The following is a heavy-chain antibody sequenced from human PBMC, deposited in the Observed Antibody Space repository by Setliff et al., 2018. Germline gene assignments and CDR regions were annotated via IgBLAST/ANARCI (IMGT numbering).Heavy chain of an antibody. CDR3: ARQPEGGYYDSSGYYGMAPYYFDY. D-gene: IGHD3-22*01. V-gene: IGHV4-38-2*01. J-gene: IGHJ4*02. CDR2: IYHSGST. CDR1: GYSISSGYY. Sequence: SETLSLTCAVSGYSISSGYYWGWIRQPPGKGLEWIGSIYHSGSTYHNPSLKSRVTISVDTSKNQFSLKLSSVTAADTAVYYCARQPEGGYYDSSGYYGMAPYYFDYWGQGTLVTVSS.